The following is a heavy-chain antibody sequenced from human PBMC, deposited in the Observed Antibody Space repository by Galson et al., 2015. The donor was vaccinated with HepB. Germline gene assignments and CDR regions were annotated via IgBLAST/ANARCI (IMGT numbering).Heavy chain of an antibody. CDR1: GFTFRNYA. CDR3: AKAITSGGAADYFEY. CDR2: ISNSGETA. Sequence: SLRLSCAASGFTFRNYAMTWVRQAPGKGLEWVSIISNSGETAKYADSVRGRFTISRDNSKNTLYLQMNSPRADDTAAYFCAKAITSGGAADYFEYWGQGTLVTVSS. J-gene: IGHJ4*02. D-gene: IGHD3-16*01. V-gene: IGHV3-23*01.